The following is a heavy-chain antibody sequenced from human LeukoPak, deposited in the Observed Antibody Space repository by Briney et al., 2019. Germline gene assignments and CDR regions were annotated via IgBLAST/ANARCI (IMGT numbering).Heavy chain of an antibody. CDR3: ARGKGYYDFWSGHYGEYGMDV. CDR2: IYYSGST. D-gene: IGHD3-3*01. V-gene: IGHV4-39*07. Sequence: PSETLSLTCTVSGGSVSSSSYYWGWIRQPPGKGLEWIGNIYYSGSTYYNPSLKSRVTISVDTSKNQFSLKLSSVTAADTAVYYCARGKGYYDFWSGHYGEYGMDVWGQGTTVTVSS. CDR1: GGSVSSSSYY. J-gene: IGHJ6*02.